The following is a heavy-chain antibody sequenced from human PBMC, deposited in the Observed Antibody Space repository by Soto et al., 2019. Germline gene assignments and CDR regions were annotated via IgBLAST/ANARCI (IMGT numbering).Heavy chain of an antibody. CDR2: FDPEDGDT. CDR1: GYTFTGYY. V-gene: IGHV1-24*01. J-gene: IGHJ3*02. Sequence: ASVKVSCKASGYTFTGYYMHWVRQAPGQGLEWMGCFDPEDGDTIYAQKFQGRVTMTEDTSIDTAYMELSSLRSEDTAVYYCATTVITMVRGVIIRSSAFDIWGQGTMVTVSS. D-gene: IGHD3-10*01. CDR3: ATTVITMVRGVIIRSSAFDI.